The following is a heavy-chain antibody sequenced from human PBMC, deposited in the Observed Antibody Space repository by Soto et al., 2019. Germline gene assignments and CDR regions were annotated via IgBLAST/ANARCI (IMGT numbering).Heavy chain of an antibody. CDR3: AKGPDYDILTGYYQTPFDY. Sequence: GGSLRLSCAASGFTFSSYGMHWVRQAPGKGLEWVAVISYDGSNKYYADSVKGRFTISRDNSKNTLCLQMNSLRAEDTAVYYCAKGPDYDILTGYYQTPFDYWGQGTLVTVSS. CDR2: ISYDGSNK. D-gene: IGHD3-9*01. CDR1: GFTFSSYG. J-gene: IGHJ4*02. V-gene: IGHV3-30*18.